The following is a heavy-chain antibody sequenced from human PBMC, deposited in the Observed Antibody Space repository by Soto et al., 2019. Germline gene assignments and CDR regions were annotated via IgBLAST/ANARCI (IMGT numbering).Heavy chain of an antibody. CDR1: GFTFSSYS. D-gene: IGHD6-19*01. CDR3: ARDYPYSSGWYDAFDI. Sequence: GGSLRLSCAASGFTFSSYSMNWVRQAPGKGLEWVSSISSSSSYIYYADSVKGRFTISRDNAKNSLYLQMNSLRAEDTAVYYCARDYPYSSGWYDAFDIWGQGTMVTVSS. CDR2: ISSSSSYI. J-gene: IGHJ3*02. V-gene: IGHV3-21*01.